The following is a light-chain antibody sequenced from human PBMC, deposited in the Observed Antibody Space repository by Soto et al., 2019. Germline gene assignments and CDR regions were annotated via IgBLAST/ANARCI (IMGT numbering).Light chain of an antibody. CDR3: PRYNDWRLMT. Sequence: EIVLTQSPATLSVSPGERATLSCWASQSVSSNLAWYQQKPGQAPRLLIYGASTRATGIPARFSGSGSGTEFTRTSSSLRSEDLAVDYCPRYNDWRLMTLGERARLEI. CDR2: GAS. V-gene: IGKV3-15*01. J-gene: IGKJ5*01. CDR1: QSVSSN.